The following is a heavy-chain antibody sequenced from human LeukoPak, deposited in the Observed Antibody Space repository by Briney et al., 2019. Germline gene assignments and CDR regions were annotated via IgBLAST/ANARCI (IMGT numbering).Heavy chain of an antibody. CDR3: ARDVVGATYFD. V-gene: IGHV3-23*01. D-gene: IGHD1-26*01. J-gene: IGHJ4*02. CDR1: GFTFSSYA. Sequence: GGSLRLSCAASGFTFSSYAMSWVRQAPGKGLEWVSPISGSGGSTYYADSVKGRFTISRDNSKNTLYLQMNSLRAEDTAVYYCARDVVGATYFDWGQGTLVTVSS. CDR2: ISGSGGST.